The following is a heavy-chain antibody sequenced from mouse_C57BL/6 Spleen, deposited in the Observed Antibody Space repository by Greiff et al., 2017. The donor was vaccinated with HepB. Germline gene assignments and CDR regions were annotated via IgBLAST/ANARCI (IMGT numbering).Heavy chain of an antibody. D-gene: IGHD1-1*01. V-gene: IGHV1-64*01. CDR2: IHPNSGST. J-gene: IGHJ4*01. CDR1: GYTFTSYW. Sequence: VQLQQSGAELVKPGASVKLSCKASGYTFTSYWMHWVKQRPGQGLEWIGMIHPNSGSTNYNEKFKSKATLTVDKSSSTAYMQLSSLTSEDSAVYYCARDGSSAAMDYWGQGTSVTVSS. CDR3: ARDGSSAAMDY.